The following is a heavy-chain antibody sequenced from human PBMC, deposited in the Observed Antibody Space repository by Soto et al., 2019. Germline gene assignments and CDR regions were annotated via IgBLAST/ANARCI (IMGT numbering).Heavy chain of an antibody. J-gene: IGHJ4*02. D-gene: IGHD2-2*01. CDR1: GGTFSSYT. Sequence: QVQLVQSGAEVKKPGSSVKVSCKASGGTFSSYTISWVRQAPGQGLEWMGRIIPILGIANYAQKFQGRVTITADKFTSTAYMELSSLRSEDTAVYYCASDCSSTSCYLFDYWGEGTLVTDSS. CDR2: IIPILGIA. CDR3: ASDCSSTSCYLFDY. V-gene: IGHV1-69*02.